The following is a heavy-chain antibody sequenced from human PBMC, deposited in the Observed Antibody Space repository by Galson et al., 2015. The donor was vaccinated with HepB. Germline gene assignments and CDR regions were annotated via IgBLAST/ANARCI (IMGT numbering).Heavy chain of an antibody. CDR3: ATVAYCRSPTCYGSYYYGMDV. J-gene: IGHJ6*02. CDR2: FDPEDGDT. D-gene: IGHD2-2*01. V-gene: IGHV1-24*01. Sequence: SVKVSCKVSGDTLTEFSMHWVRQAPGKGLEWMGGFDPEDGDTVYARKFQGRVTMTEDTSTDTAYMEVSSLRSEDTAVYYCATVAYCRSPTCYGSYYYGMDVWGQGTTVTVSS. CDR1: GDTLTEFS.